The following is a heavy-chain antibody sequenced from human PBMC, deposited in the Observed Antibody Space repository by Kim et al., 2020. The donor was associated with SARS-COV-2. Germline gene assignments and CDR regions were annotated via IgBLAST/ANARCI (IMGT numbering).Heavy chain of an antibody. CDR2: IYYSGST. CDR1: GGSISSSSYY. V-gene: IGHV4-39*01. Sequence: SETLSLTCTVSGGSISSSSYYWGWIRQPPGKGLEWIGSIYYSGSTHYNPSLKSRVTISVDTSKNQFSLKLSSVTAADTAVYYCARTSASGSFDYWGQGTLVTVSS. CDR3: ARTSASGSFDY. J-gene: IGHJ4*02. D-gene: IGHD6-13*01.